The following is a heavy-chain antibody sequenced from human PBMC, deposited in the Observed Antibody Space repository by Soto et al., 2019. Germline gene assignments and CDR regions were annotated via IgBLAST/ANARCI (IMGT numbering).Heavy chain of an antibody. V-gene: IGHV4-38-2*01. CDR3: ASRRSTIWPIEF. Sequence: PSETLSLTCAVSGYSISSGYYWGWIRQPPGKGLEWIGSFYYGGSTYYNPSLKSRVTTSVDTSKNLFSLKPSSVTAADTAMYYCASRRSTIWPIEFWGQGALVTVSS. CDR2: FYYGGST. J-gene: IGHJ4*02. CDR1: GYSISSGYY.